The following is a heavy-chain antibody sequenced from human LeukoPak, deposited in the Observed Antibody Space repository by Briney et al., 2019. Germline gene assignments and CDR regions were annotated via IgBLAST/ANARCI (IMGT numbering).Heavy chain of an antibody. J-gene: IGHJ6*02. D-gene: IGHD3-10*01. V-gene: IGHV4-4*02. CDR1: GGSISSSNW. Sequence: SETLSLTCAVSGGSISSSNWWSWVRQPPGKGLEWIGEIYHSGSTNYNPSLKSRVTISVDKSKNQFSLKLSSVTAADTAVYYCARDWLVRGVITTYYYYYYGMDVWGQGTTVTVSS. CDR2: IYHSGST. CDR3: ARDWLVRGVITTYYYYYYGMDV.